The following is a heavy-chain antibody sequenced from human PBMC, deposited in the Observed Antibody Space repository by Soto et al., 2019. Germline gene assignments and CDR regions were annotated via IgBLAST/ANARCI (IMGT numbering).Heavy chain of an antibody. J-gene: IGHJ4*02. V-gene: IGHV3-21*01. CDR2: ISGGGRNI. Sequence: PGGSLRLSCAASGFTFNTYTMNWVRLSPGKGLEWVSSISGGGRNIYYADSVKGRFTISRDNSKNTLYLQVNSLRPEDTAVYYCAREWSVANPGYWGQGTQVTVSS. D-gene: IGHD5-12*01. CDR1: GFTFNTYT. CDR3: AREWSVANPGY.